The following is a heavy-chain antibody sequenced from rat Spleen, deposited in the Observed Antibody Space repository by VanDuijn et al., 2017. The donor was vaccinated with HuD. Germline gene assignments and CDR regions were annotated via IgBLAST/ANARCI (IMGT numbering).Heavy chain of an antibody. CDR1: GFSLTSYN. J-gene: IGHJ2*01. Sequence: QVQLKESGPGLVQPSETLSLTCTVSGFSLTSYNVHWVRQPPGKGLEWMGVMWSGGTTAYHSSFNSRLSVSRDISMSQVFLRMSSLQTEDTATYYCVRANRESYAHFDYWGQGVVVTVSS. CDR3: VRANRESYAHFDY. CDR2: MWSGGTT. D-gene: IGHD1-12*01. V-gene: IGHV2-45*01.